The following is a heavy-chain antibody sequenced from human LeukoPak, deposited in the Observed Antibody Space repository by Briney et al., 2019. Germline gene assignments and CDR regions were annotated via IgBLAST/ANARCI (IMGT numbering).Heavy chain of an antibody. D-gene: IGHD4-17*01. V-gene: IGHV1-8*01. J-gene: IGHJ4*02. CDR3: ASTRHATVTSFDY. CDR1: GYTFTSYD. CDR2: MNPNSGNT. Sequence: ASVKVSCKASGYTFTSYDINWVRQATGQGLEWMGWMNPNSGNTGYAQKFQGRVTMTRNTSISTAYMELSSLKSEDTAVYYCASTRHATVTSFDYWGQGTLVTVSS.